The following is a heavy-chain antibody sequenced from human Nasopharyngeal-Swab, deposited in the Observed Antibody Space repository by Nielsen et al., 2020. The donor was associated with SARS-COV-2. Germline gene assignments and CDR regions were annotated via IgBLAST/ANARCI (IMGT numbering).Heavy chain of an antibody. Sequence: SETLSLTCTISGGSISSFYWSWIRQPPGKGLEWIGYLYHSGSTKYNPSLKSRVTISADTSKNQLFLKMISMSAADTAVYYCARDYFGGYSSASNGFLQYWGQGTLVAVST. V-gene: IGHV4-59*01. CDR1: GGSISSFY. CDR2: LYHSGST. J-gene: IGHJ1*01. D-gene: IGHD6-19*01. CDR3: ARDYFGGYSSASNGFLQY.